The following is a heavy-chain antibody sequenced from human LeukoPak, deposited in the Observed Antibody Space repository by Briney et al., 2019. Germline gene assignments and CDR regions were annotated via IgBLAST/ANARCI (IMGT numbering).Heavy chain of an antibody. V-gene: IGHV3-21*01. J-gene: IGHJ4*02. Sequence: GGSLRLSCAASGFTFSSYSMNWVRQAPGKGLEWVSSISRSSSYIYYADSVKGRFTISRDNAKNSLYLQMNSLRAEDTAVYYCARGLAVAGAIIDYWGQGTLVTVSS. CDR1: GFTFSSYS. D-gene: IGHD6-19*01. CDR2: ISRSSSYI. CDR3: ARGLAVAGAIIDY.